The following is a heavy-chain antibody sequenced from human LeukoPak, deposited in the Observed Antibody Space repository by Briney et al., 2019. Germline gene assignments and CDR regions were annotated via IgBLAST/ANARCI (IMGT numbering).Heavy chain of an antibody. Sequence: GGSLRLSCAASGFTFSDYYMSWIRQAPGKGLEWVSYISSSSSYTNYADSVKGRFTISRDNAKNSLYLQMNSLRAEDTAVYYCARRAVGASHPDYWGQGILVTVSS. CDR3: ARRAVGASHPDY. V-gene: IGHV3-11*03. J-gene: IGHJ4*02. CDR1: GFTFSDYY. D-gene: IGHD1-26*01. CDR2: ISSSSSYT.